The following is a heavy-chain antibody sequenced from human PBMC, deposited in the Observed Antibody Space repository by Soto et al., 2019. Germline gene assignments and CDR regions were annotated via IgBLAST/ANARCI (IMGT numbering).Heavy chain of an antibody. CDR2: ISAYNGNT. D-gene: IGHD2-15*01. V-gene: IGHV1-18*01. J-gene: IGHJ4*02. CDR3: ARDRCSGGSCHFDY. CDR1: GYTFTSYG. Sequence: ASVKVSCKASGYTFTSYGISWVRQAPGQGLEWMGWISAYNGNTNYAQKLQGRVTMTTDTFTSTAYMELRSLRSDDTAVYYCARDRCSGGSCHFDYWGQGTLVTVSS.